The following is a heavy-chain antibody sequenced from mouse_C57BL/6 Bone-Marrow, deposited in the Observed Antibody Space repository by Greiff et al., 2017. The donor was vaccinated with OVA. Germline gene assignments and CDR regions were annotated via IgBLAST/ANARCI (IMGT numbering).Heavy chain of an antibody. CDR1: GFTFSDYY. CDR2: ISDGGSYT. Sequence: EVMLVESGGGLVQPGGSLKLSCAASGFTFSDYYMYWVRQTPEKRLEWVATISDGGSYTYYPDNVKGRFTISRDNAKNNLYLQMSHLKSEDTAMYYCARDTHYYGSSRLYYFDYWGQGTTLTVSS. D-gene: IGHD1-1*01. V-gene: IGHV5-4*01. J-gene: IGHJ2*01. CDR3: ARDTHYYGSSRLYYFDY.